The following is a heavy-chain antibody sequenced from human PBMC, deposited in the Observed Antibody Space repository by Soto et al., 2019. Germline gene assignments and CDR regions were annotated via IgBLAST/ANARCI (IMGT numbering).Heavy chain of an antibody. Sequence: SETLSLTCTVSGGSISSYYWSWIRQPPGKGLEWIGYIYYSGSTNYNPSLKSRVTISVDTSKNQFSLKLSSVTAADTAVYYCARHGSYCSGGSCYSFVYFQHWGQGTLVTVSS. D-gene: IGHD2-15*01. CDR3: ARHGSYCSGGSCYSFVYFQH. J-gene: IGHJ1*01. V-gene: IGHV4-59*08. CDR1: GGSISSYY. CDR2: IYYSGST.